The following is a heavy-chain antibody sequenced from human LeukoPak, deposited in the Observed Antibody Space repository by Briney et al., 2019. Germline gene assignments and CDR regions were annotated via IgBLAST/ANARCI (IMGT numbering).Heavy chain of an antibody. CDR1: GFSVSVTS. CDR3: ARDDVVVAIGTFDH. J-gene: IGHJ4*02. V-gene: IGHV3-53*01. D-gene: IGHD2-15*01. CDR2: IRIDGDI. Sequence: GGSLRLSCAPSGFSVSVTSMSWVRQAPGKGLEWVSVIRIDGDIRYADSVQGRFIISRDDSRDTVYLQMNSLRADDTAVYYCARDDVVVAIGTFDHWGQGTLVTVSS.